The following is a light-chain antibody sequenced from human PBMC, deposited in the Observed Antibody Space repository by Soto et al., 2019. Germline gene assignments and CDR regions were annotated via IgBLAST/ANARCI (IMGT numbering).Light chain of an antibody. CDR1: SGHSSYT. J-gene: IGLJ3*02. Sequence: QLVLTQSPSASASLGATVKLTCTLSSGHSSYTIAWHQQQPEKGPRYLMKLNSDDSHNKGDGIPDRFSGSSSGAERYLTIASLQSEDEADYYCQTGGIGMQVVGGGTKLTVL. CDR2: LNSDDSH. CDR3: QTGGIGMQV. V-gene: IGLV4-69*01.